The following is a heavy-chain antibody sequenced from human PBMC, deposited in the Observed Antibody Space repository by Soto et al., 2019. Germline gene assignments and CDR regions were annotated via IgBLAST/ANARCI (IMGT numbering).Heavy chain of an antibody. CDR3: AKTNEYYYDSSGYYAFDY. J-gene: IGHJ4*02. Sequence: ASVKVSCKASGGTFSSYAISWVRQAPGQGLEWMGGIIPIFGTANYAQKFQGRVTITADESTSTAYMELSSLRSEDTAVYYCAKTNEYYYDSSGYYAFDYWGQGTLVTVSS. CDR1: GGTFSSYA. D-gene: IGHD3-22*01. CDR2: IIPIFGTA. V-gene: IGHV1-69*13.